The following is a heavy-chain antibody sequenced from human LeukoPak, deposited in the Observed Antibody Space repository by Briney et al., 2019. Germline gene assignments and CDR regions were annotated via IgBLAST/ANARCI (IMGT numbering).Heavy chain of an antibody. V-gene: IGHV4-39*01. CDR3: ARHRPLLLWFGELVGPLDY. Sequence: PSETLSLTCTVSGGSISSSSYYWGWIRQPPGKGLEWIGEINHSGSTNYNPSLKSRVTISVDTSKNQFSLKLSSVTAADTAVYYCARHRPLLLWFGELVGPLDYWGQGTLVTVSS. CDR1: GGSISSSSYY. D-gene: IGHD3-10*01. CDR2: INHSGST. J-gene: IGHJ4*02.